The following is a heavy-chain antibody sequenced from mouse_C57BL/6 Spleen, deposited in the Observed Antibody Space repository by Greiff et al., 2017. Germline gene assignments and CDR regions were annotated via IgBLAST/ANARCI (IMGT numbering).Heavy chain of an antibody. Sequence: QVQLKQSGAELVKPGASVKLSCKASGYTFTEYTIHWVKQRSGQGLEWIGWFYPGSGSIKYNEKFKDKATLTADKSSSTVYMELSRLTSEDSAVYFCARHEDQYYGSSYVSWFAYWGQGTLVTVSA. CDR1: GYTFTEYT. V-gene: IGHV1-62-2*01. D-gene: IGHD1-1*01. CDR3: ARHEDQYYGSSYVSWFAY. CDR2: FYPGSGSI. J-gene: IGHJ3*01.